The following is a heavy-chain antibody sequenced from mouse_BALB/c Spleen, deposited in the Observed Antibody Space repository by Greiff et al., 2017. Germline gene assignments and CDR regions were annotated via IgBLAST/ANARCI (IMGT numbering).Heavy chain of an antibody. CDR2: IWAGGST. V-gene: IGHV2-9*02. CDR3: ARTQMDY. CDR1: GFSLTRYG. Sequence: QVQLKESGPGLVAPSQSLSLTCPVSGFSLTRYGIHWVRQPPGKGLEWLGEIWAGGSTNYNSALMSSLSISKDNSKSHVFLKMNSLQTDDTAMYYCARTQMDYWGQGTSVTISS. J-gene: IGHJ4*01.